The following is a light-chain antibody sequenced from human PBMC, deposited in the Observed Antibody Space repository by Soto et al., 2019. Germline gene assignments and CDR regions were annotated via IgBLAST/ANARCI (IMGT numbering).Light chain of an antibody. V-gene: IGKV1-5*01. CDR1: QRISSW. Sequence: DIRMTKSPYTLSSSIGDGLGVTCRASQRISSWLAWYQQKPGKAPKLLIYDASSLGSGVPSRFSGGGSGTEFTLTISSLQPDDFATYYCQHYHSYSRTFGQGTKVDIK. CDR2: DAS. J-gene: IGKJ1*01. CDR3: QHYHSYSRT.